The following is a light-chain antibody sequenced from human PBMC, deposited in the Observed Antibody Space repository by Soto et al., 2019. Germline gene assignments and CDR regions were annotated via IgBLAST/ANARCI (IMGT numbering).Light chain of an antibody. Sequence: EIAMTQSPATLSVSPGERGTLSCRASQSVSSNLAWYQQKPGQAPRLLIYAASARATGIPARFSGSGSGTDFTLTISSLQSEDFATYTCQQSYIMPYTFGQGTKLDIK. CDR3: QQSYIMPYT. V-gene: IGKV3-15*01. J-gene: IGKJ2*01. CDR1: QSVSSN. CDR2: AAS.